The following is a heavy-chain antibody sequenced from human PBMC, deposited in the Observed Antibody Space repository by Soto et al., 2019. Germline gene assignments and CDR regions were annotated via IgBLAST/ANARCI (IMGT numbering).Heavy chain of an antibody. CDR1: GYRFSSSD. D-gene: IGHD2-21*01. V-gene: IGHV1-8*01. CDR3: VSDFAVRGEK. Sequence: ASVKVSCKTSGYRFSSSDINWVRQASGQGLEWVGWMSPNSGNTGFGQKFQGRVTMTKDTARGTAYLALTSLTSEDTAVYYCVSDFAVRGEKWGQGTLVTVSS. J-gene: IGHJ4*02. CDR2: MSPNSGNT.